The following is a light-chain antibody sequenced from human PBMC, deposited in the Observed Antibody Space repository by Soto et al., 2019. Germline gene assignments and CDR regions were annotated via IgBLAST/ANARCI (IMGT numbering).Light chain of an antibody. J-gene: IGKJ2*01. CDR3: LQHNSDPYT. V-gene: IGKV1-17*01. CDR1: QGIRNY. Sequence: DIQMPQSPFSLSASVGDRVTITCRASQGIRNYLGWFQQKPGAAPKRLIHPTSSLEDGVPSRFSGSGSRTEFTLTIRSLQPEDFATYYCLQHNSDPYTFGTGTKLELK. CDR2: PTS.